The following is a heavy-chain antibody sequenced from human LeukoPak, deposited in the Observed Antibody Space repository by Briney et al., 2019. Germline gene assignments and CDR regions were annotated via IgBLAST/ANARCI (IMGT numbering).Heavy chain of an antibody. D-gene: IGHD6-6*01. Sequence: SETLSLTCTVSGGSISSSSYQWGWIRQPPGEGLEWVGNIYYSGSIYYNPSLKSRVTISVDTSKNQFSLKLRSVTAADTAVYYCAIYSSSSGWFDPWGQGTLVTVSS. V-gene: IGHV4-39*01. J-gene: IGHJ5*02. CDR3: AIYSSSSGWFDP. CDR2: IYYSGSI. CDR1: GGSISSSSYQ.